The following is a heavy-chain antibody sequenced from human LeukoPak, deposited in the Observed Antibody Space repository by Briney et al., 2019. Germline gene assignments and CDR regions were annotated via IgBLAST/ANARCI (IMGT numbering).Heavy chain of an antibody. CDR2: IYSGGET. D-gene: IGHD4-11*01. CDR1: GDSISSSHYY. Sequence: SETPSLTCTVSGDSISSSHYYWGWIRQSPGKGLEWIGSIYSGGETYYNPSLNSRVTIFLDTSKNRFSLNLISVTATDTAVYYCVRDYSNFVQGDWGQGTLVTVSS. J-gene: IGHJ4*02. CDR3: VRDYSNFVQGD. V-gene: IGHV4-39*02.